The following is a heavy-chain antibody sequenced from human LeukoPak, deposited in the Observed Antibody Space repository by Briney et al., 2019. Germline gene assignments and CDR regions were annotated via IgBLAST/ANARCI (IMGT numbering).Heavy chain of an antibody. D-gene: IGHD6-19*01. CDR2: IDYGGNT. V-gene: IGHV4-39*07. CDR1: GGSSSNSIYY. Sequence: PSETLSLTCTVSGGSSSNSIYYWGWIRQPPGKGLEWIGSIDYGGNTYYNPSLKSRATISIDTSKNQFSLKLSSVTAADTAVYYCAREYTLYRSGWSLDYWGQGTVVTVSS. CDR3: AREYTLYRSGWSLDY. J-gene: IGHJ4*02.